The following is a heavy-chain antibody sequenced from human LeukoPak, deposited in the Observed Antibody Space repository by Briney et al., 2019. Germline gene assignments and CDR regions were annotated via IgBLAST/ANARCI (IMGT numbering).Heavy chain of an antibody. J-gene: IGHJ6*02. CDR2: ISYDERNK. D-gene: IGHD3-16*01. CDR3: SKVLNYDYYAMDV. Sequence: GRSLSLSCAASGFTFCKFDMHWVPRSPGKGLEWGALISYDERNKYHADSVKARFNIPRHNSKNTLYLEMNRQRSEHKAMFFCSKVLNYDYYAMDVWGQGSMVTVSS. CDR1: GFTFCKFD. V-gene: IGHV3-30*18.